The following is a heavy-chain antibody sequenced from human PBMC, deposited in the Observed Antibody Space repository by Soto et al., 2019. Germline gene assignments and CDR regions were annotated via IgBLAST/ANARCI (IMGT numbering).Heavy chain of an antibody. D-gene: IGHD3-3*01. CDR2: TIPIFGTA. CDR1: GGTFSSYA. V-gene: IGHV1-69*01. Sequence: QVQLVQSGAEVKKPGSSVKVSCKASGGTFSSYAISWVRQAPGQGLEWMGGTIPIFGTANYAQKFQGRVTITADESTGTAYMELSSLRSEETAVYYCARDEEANDDFSDRSYYYCGMDVWGQGTTVTVSS. J-gene: IGHJ6*02. CDR3: ARDEEANDDFSDRSYYYCGMDV.